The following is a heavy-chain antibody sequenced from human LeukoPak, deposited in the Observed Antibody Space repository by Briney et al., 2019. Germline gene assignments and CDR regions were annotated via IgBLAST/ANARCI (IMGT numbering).Heavy chain of an antibody. Sequence: GGSLRLSCAASGFPFNNYWMYWVRQAPGKGLVWVSSINTDGRTTRYAASVQGRFTISRDNAKNTLYLQMNSLSGDDTAVYYCAGAGASGWYAAGRFDPWGQGSLVTVSS. CDR2: INTDGRTT. D-gene: IGHD6-19*01. CDR3: AGAGASGWYAAGRFDP. J-gene: IGHJ5*02. CDR1: GFPFNNYW. V-gene: IGHV3-74*01.